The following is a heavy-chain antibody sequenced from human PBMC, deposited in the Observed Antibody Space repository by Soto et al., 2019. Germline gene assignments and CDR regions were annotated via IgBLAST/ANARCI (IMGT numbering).Heavy chain of an antibody. CDR1: GFTFSSYA. CDR3: AKEEVYYDILTGYYRTPPDY. D-gene: IGHD3-9*01. CDR2: ISGSGGST. Sequence: EVQLLESGGGLVQPGGSLRLSCAASGFTFSSYAMSWVRQAPGKGLEWVSAISGSGGSTYYADSVKGRFTISRDNSKNTLYLQMNSLRAEDTAVYYCAKEEVYYDILTGYYRTPPDYWGQGTLVTVSS. J-gene: IGHJ4*02. V-gene: IGHV3-23*01.